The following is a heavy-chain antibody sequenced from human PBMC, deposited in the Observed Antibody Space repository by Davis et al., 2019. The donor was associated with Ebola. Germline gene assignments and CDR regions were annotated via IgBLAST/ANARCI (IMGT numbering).Heavy chain of an antibody. CDR2: FYAHST. CDR1: GFTVSSNH. V-gene: IGHV3-53*05. Sequence: PWGSLRLSCAASGFTVSSNHISRVRQAPGTGLEWVTVFYAHSTAYADSVRGRFIISRDKSNNNLSLEMNSLRVDDTAVYDCATTQWLREFDHWGQGTLVTVSS. J-gene: IGHJ4*02. CDR3: ATTQWLREFDH. D-gene: IGHD6-19*01.